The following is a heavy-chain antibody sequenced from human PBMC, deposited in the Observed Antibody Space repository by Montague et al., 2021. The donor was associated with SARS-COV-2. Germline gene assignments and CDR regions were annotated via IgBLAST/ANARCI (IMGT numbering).Heavy chain of an antibody. CDR1: GFTFSTYA. CDR2: ISSGGNK. V-gene: IGHV3-23*01. J-gene: IGHJ4*02. D-gene: IGHD2/OR15-2a*01. Sequence: SLRLSCAASGFTFSTYAMNWVRQAPGKGLEWVSGISSGGNKHHADSVKGRFTISRDDSRNTLYLQMHSLKAEDTAMYYCAKNFSGQFYFDDWGQGTLVAVSS. CDR3: AKNFSGQFYFDD.